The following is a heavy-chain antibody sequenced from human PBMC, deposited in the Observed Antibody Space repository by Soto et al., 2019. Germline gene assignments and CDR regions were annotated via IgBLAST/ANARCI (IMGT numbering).Heavy chain of an antibody. CDR1: GYTFTSYY. V-gene: IGHV1-46*01. J-gene: IGHJ4*02. CDR3: ARGPSCGGDCYLFDY. CDR2: INPGGGRT. D-gene: IGHD2-21*02. Sequence: ASVKVSFKASGYTFTSYYIHWVRQAPGQGLEWVAMINPGGGRTKNAQMFQGRVTLTRDTSAGTVDMELSSLTSDDTAVYYCARGPSCGGDCYLFDYWGQGSLVTVSS.